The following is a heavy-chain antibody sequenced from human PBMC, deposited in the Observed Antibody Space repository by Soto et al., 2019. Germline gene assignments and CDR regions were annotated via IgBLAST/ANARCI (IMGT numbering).Heavy chain of an antibody. CDR1: GGSFSGYY. D-gene: IGHD1-20*01. CDR3: ARRYGVAYDF. J-gene: IGHJ4*02. Sequence: SETLSLTCAVYGGSFSGYYWSWIRQPPGKGLEWIGEINHSGSTNYNPSLKSRVTISVDTSKNQFSLKLSSVTAADTAVYYCARRYGVAYDFWGQGTLVTVSS. V-gene: IGHV4-34*01. CDR2: INHSGST.